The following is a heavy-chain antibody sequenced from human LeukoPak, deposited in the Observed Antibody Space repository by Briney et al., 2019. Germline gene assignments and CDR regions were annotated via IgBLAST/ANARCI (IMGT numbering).Heavy chain of an antibody. V-gene: IGHV1-69*05. Sequence: SVKVSCKASGGTFSSYAISWVRQAPGQGLEWMGGIIPISGTANYAQKHQGRVTFTTDESTSTAYMELTSLKSEDTAVYYCARGGTFYRRALLNYFDYWGRGSLVTVSS. CDR1: GGTFSSYA. CDR3: ARGGTFYRRALLNYFDY. CDR2: IIPISGTA. J-gene: IGHJ4*02. D-gene: IGHD1-14*01.